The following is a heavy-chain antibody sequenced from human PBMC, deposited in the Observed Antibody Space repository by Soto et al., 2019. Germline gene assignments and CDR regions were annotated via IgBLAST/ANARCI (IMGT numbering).Heavy chain of an antibody. CDR1: GGSISTSRSY. V-gene: IGHV4-39*01. D-gene: IGHD2-21*01. J-gene: IGHJ5*02. Sequence: SETLSLTCNVSGGSISTSRSYWAWIRQPPGKGLEWLANIFYSGSTYYNPSLASRVTVSVDASKNEFSLKLRSVTAADTAVYYCARQPTTGDTDLWFDPWGQGTLVTVSS. CDR2: IFYSGST. CDR3: ARQPTTGDTDLWFDP.